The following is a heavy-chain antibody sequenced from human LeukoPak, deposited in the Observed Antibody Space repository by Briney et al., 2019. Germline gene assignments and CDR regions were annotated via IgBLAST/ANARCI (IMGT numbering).Heavy chain of an antibody. D-gene: IGHD1/OR15-1a*01. V-gene: IGHV3-23*01. Sequence: GGSLRLSCAASGFTFSSYAMSWVRQAPGKGLEWVSAISGSGGSTYYADSVKGRFTISRDNSKNTLYLQMNSLRAEDTAVYYCEKCGLDFRRLGNTWSGPGGRGPLVPLPT. CDR1: GFTFSSYA. J-gene: IGHJ4*02. CDR3: EKCGLDFRRLGNTWSGP. CDR2: ISGSGGST.